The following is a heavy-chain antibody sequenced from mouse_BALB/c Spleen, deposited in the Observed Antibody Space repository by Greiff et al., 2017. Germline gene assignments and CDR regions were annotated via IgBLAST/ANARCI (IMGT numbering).Heavy chain of an antibody. CDR2: ISYSGST. CDR3: ARKDGNYYAMDY. J-gene: IGHJ4*01. V-gene: IGHV3-2*02. CDR1: GYSITSDYA. Sequence: EVMLVESGPGLVKPSQSLSLTCTVTGYSITSDYAWNWIRQFPGNKLEWMGYISYSGSTSYNPSLKSRISITRDTSKNQFFLQLNSVTTEDTATDYCARKDGNYYAMDYWGQGTSVTVSS. D-gene: IGHD2-1*01.